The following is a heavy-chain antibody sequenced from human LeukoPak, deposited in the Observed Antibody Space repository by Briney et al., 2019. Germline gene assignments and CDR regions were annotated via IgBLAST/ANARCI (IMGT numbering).Heavy chain of an antibody. D-gene: IGHD3-16*02. CDR1: GFTLSSYA. V-gene: IGHV3-64*01. CDR3: ARVTCGGVIAGYFDY. Sequence: PGGSLRLSCAASGFTLSSYATHWVRQAPGKGLESVSVIRSNGGSTYYANSVKGRFTISRDNSNNTLYLQIGSLRAEDMAVYYCARVTCGGVIAGYFDYSGQGTLVSASS. CDR2: IRSNGGST. J-gene: IGHJ4*02.